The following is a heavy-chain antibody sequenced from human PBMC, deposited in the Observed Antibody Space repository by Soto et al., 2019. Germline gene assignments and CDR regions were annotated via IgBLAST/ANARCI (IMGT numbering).Heavy chain of an antibody. CDR3: ARDKYCTTINCYNWFDP. V-gene: IGHV4-30-4*01. J-gene: IGHJ5*02. CDR1: GGSISSGDYY. CDR2: MYNSGST. D-gene: IGHD2-2*01. Sequence: SETLFLTCTVSGGSISSGDYYWSWIRQPPGKGLEWIGYMYNSGSTYYNPSLDSRVKISVDTSKNQFSLELSSVTAADTAVYYCARDKYCTTINCYNWFDPWGQGTLVTVSS.